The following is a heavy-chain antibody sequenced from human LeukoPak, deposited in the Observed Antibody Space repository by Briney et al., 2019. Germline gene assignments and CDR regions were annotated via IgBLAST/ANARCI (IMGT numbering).Heavy chain of an antibody. CDR2: ISWNSATI. J-gene: IGHJ4*02. CDR3: AKDVWPYTYYYDTHPLGGGFDS. D-gene: IGHD3-22*01. CDR1: GFTFDHYA. Sequence: GGSLRLSCAASGFTFDHYAMHWVRQAPGKGLEWVSSISWNSATIGYADSARGRFTISRDNAKNSLYLQMNSLRAEDMAFYYCAKDVWPYTYYYDTHPLGGGFDSWGQGTLVTVSS. V-gene: IGHV3-9*03.